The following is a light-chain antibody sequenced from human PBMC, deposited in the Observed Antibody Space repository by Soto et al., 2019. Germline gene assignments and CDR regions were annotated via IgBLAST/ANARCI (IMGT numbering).Light chain of an antibody. J-gene: IGLJ1*01. CDR2: EVN. Sequence: QSVRTQPASVSGSPRQSITISCTGASSDVGGYTYVSWYQQHPGKAPKLIIYEVNNRPSGVSHRFSGSKSGNTASLTISGLQAEDEADYYCSSYTSSSTLYVFGTGTKVTVL. CDR1: SSDVGGYTY. CDR3: SSYTSSSTLYV. V-gene: IGLV2-14*01.